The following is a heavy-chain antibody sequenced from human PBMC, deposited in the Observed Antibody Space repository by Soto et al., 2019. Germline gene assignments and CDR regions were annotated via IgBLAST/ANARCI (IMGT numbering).Heavy chain of an antibody. CDR2: IRSNGGNT. Sequence: GGSLRLSCTASGFNFNKYAMHWVRQAPGKGPEYVSAIRSNGGNTDYADSVKGRFTISRDNSKNTLYLQMNSLRAEDTAVYYCAKDVAAAGTGWFDPWGQGTLVTVSS. J-gene: IGHJ5*02. D-gene: IGHD6-13*01. V-gene: IGHV3-64*04. CDR3: AKDVAAAGTGWFDP. CDR1: GFNFNKYA.